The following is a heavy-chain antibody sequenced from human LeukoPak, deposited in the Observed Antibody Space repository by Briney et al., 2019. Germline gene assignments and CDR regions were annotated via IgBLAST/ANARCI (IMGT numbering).Heavy chain of an antibody. CDR2: ISVSGGST. Sequence: GGSLRLSCAASGVTFSRDAMSWVRQAPGKGVEWVSAISVSGGSTYYADSVKGRFTISRDNSKNTLYLQMNSLRAEDTAVYYCAKDLPYCSGGSCSGGMDVWGQGTTVTVSS. CDR1: GVTFSRDA. D-gene: IGHD2-15*01. V-gene: IGHV3-23*01. J-gene: IGHJ6*02. CDR3: AKDLPYCSGGSCSGGMDV.